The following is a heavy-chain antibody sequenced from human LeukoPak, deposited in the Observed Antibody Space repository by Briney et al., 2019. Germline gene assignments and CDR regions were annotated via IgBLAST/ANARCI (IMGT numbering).Heavy chain of an antibody. Sequence: SETLSLTCTVSGDSISSGNYYWSWIRQPAGKGLEWIGRIYTSGSTNYNPSLKSRVTISVDTSKNQFSLKLSSVTAADTAVYYCARVSPPNWNYPLIWNYYYYMDVWGKGTTVTVSS. CDR1: GDSISSGNYY. V-gene: IGHV4-61*02. J-gene: IGHJ6*03. CDR3: ARVSPPNWNYPLIWNYYYYMDV. D-gene: IGHD1-7*01. CDR2: IYTSGST.